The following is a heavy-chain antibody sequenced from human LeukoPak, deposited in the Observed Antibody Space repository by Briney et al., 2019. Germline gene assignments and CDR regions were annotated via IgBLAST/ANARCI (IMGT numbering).Heavy chain of an antibody. CDR3: ARGSGSGSYYYYCNYYMDV. D-gene: IGHD3-10*01. CDR1: GGSFSGYY. CDR2: INHSGST. V-gene: IGHV4-34*01. Sequence: SETLSLTCAVYGGSFSGYYWSWIRQPPGKGLEWIGEINHSGSTNYDPSLKSGVTISVDTSKNQCSLKLSSVTAADTAVYYCARGSGSGSYYYYCNYYMDVWGKGTTVTVSS. J-gene: IGHJ6*03.